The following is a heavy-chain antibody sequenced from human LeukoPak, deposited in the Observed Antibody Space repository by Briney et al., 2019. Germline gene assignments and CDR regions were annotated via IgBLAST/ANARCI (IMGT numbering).Heavy chain of an antibody. CDR3: AELGITMIGGV. D-gene: IGHD3-10*02. Sequence: QSGGSLRLSCAASGFTFSSYERNWVRQAPGKGLEWVSYISSSGSTIYYAGSVKGRFTISRDNAKNSLYLQMNSLRAEDTAVYYCAELGITMIGGVWGKGTTVTISS. V-gene: IGHV3-48*03. CDR2: ISSSGSTI. J-gene: IGHJ6*04. CDR1: GFTFSSYE.